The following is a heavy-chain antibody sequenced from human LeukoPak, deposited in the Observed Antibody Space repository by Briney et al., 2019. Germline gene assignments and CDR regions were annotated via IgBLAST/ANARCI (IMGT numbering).Heavy chain of an antibody. CDR1: GFTCDDYG. CDR3: ARAPHAFDI. CDR2: ITWNGDNT. Sequence: PGGSLRLSCAASGFTCDDYGMNWVRQAPGKGLEWVSSITWNGDNTRYADSVKGRFTISRDNAKNSLFLQMNSLRAEDSAFYYCARAPHAFDIWGQGTMVTVSS. J-gene: IGHJ3*02. V-gene: IGHV3-20*04.